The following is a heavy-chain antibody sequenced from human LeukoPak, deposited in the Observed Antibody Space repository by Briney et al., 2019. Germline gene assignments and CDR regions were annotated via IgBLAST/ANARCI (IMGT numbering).Heavy chain of an antibody. Sequence: AASMKVSCKASGYTFTSYGISWVRQAPGQGLEWMGWISAYNGNTNYAQKLQGRVAMTTDTSTSTAYMELRSLRSDDTAVYYCARVPGQLSPDYWGQGTLVTVSS. CDR2: ISAYNGNT. V-gene: IGHV1-18*01. J-gene: IGHJ4*02. CDR1: GYTFTSYG. D-gene: IGHD1-1*01. CDR3: ARVPGQLSPDY.